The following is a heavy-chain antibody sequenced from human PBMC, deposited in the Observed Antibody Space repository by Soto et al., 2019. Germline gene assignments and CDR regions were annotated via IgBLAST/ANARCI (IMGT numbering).Heavy chain of an antibody. CDR2: IIPIFGTA. Sequence: SVKVSCKASGGTFSSYGISWVRHAPGQGLEWMGGIIPIFGTANYAQKFQGRVTITADESTSTAYMELSSLRSEDTAVYYCARGPDQQLVSGAFDIWGQGTMVTXSS. J-gene: IGHJ3*02. V-gene: IGHV1-69*13. CDR3: ARGPDQQLVSGAFDI. D-gene: IGHD6-13*01. CDR1: GGTFSSYG.